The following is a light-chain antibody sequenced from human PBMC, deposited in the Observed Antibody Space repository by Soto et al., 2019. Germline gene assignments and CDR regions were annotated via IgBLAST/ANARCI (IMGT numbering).Light chain of an antibody. J-gene: IGKJ4*01. Sequence: EIVMTQSPATLSVSPGERVTLSCRASQDIRSSLAWYQQKPGQAPRLLIYGASIRATGVPATFSGSGSGTEFTLSISSLQSEHLGVYYCQQDSSWPLTFGGGTKVHIK. CDR3: QQDSSWPLT. CDR2: GAS. CDR1: QDIRSS. V-gene: IGKV3-15*01.